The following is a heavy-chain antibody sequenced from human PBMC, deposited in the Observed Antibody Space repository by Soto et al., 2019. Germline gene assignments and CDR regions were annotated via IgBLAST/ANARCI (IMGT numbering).Heavy chain of an antibody. V-gene: IGHV1-69*01. D-gene: IGHD3-22*01. CDR3: ARGGSGYVWFNEF. CDR2: IIPVFDTV. Sequence: QEQLVQSGGEVKKSGSSVKVSCKDTGGLFSSYAVSWVRQAPGQGLEWMGGIIPVFDTVYYAQKFQGRVTITADESTNTAYMGLSSLRPDDTAMYYCARGGSGYVWFNEFWGQGTLVTVSS. CDR1: GGLFSSYA. J-gene: IGHJ4*02.